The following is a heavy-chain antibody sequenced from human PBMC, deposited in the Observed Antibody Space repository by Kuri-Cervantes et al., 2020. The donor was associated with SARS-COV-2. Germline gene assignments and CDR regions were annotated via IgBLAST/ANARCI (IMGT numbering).Heavy chain of an antibody. J-gene: IGHJ3*02. CDR3: ARDRTRLRFLEWLLPIDAFDI. CDR2: ISYDGNNK. CDR1: HFTFSSYA. V-gene: IGHV3-30*04. D-gene: IGHD3-3*01. Sequence: GGSLRLSCAASHFTFSSYAFHWVRQAPGQGLEWVAAISYDGNNKYFADSVRGRFTISRDNAKNSLYLQMNSLRAEDTAVYYCARDRTRLRFLEWLLPIDAFDIWGQGTMVTVSS.